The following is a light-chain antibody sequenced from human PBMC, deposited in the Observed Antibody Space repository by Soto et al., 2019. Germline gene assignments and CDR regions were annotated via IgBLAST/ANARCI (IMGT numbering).Light chain of an antibody. Sequence: EIVMTQSPATLSVSPGERATLSCRASQSVSSNLAWYQQKPGQAPRLLIHGASNRATGIPDRFNGSGSGTDFTLTISRLEPEDSAVYYCQQYDTLPRTFGQGTKVDIK. CDR2: GAS. V-gene: IGKV3D-15*01. CDR3: QQYDTLPRT. CDR1: QSVSSN. J-gene: IGKJ1*01.